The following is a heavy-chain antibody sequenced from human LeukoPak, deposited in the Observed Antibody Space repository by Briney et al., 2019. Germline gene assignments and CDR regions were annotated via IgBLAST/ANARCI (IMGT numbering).Heavy chain of an antibody. CDR3: AKGIRTALLIQLRAYYFDY. CDR2: ISGSGGST. J-gene: IGHJ4*02. D-gene: IGHD5-18*01. V-gene: IGHV3-23*01. Sequence: GASLRLSCAASGFTFSSYAMSWVRQAPGKGLEWVSAISGSGGSTYYADSVKGRFAISRDNSKNTLYLQMNSLRAEDTAVYYCAKGIRTALLIQLRAYYFDYWGQGTLSPSPQ. CDR1: GFTFSSYA.